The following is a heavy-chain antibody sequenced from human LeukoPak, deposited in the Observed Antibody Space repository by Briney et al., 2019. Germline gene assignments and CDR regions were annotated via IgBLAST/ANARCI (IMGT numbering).Heavy chain of an antibody. J-gene: IGHJ4*02. V-gene: IGHV3-53*01. CDR2: LYSSGRT. Sequence: GGSLRLSCAASELSVSSNYMSWIRQAPGKGLEWVAILYSSGRTEYADSVKGRFAVSRDNSKNTLYLQMNSLRAEDTAVYYCAGDKTTGGWYEFDYWGQGTLVTVSS. CDR3: AGDKTTGGWYEFDY. D-gene: IGHD6-19*01. CDR1: ELSVSSNY.